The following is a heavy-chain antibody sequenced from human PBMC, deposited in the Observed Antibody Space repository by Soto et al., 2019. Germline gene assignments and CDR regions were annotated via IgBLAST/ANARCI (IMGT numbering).Heavy chain of an antibody. CDR3: ARVVLCFGHPDVFAS. J-gene: IGHJ3*02. CDR1: GYTFTSYG. D-gene: IGHD3-10*01. CDR2: ISAYNGNT. V-gene: IGHV1-18*01. Sequence: SSVQASCTASGYTFTSYGISWVRQAPGQGLEWMGWISAYNGNTNYAQKLQGRVTMTTDTSTSTAYLELRSLRSDDTAVYYCARVVLCFGHPDVFASPGQRTM.